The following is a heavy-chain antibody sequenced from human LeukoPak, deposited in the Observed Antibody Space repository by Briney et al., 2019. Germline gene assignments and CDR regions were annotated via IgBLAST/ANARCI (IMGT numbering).Heavy chain of an antibody. J-gene: IGHJ5*02. CDR3: ARDPDTTENYNWFDP. Sequence: AASVKVSCKASGGTFSSYAISWVRQAPGQGLEWMGGIIPIFGTANYAQKFQGRVTITADESTSTAYMVLSSLRSEDTAVYYCARDPDTTENYNWFDPWGQGTLVTVSS. V-gene: IGHV1-69*01. CDR2: IIPIFGTA. CDR1: GGTFSSYA. D-gene: IGHD4-17*01.